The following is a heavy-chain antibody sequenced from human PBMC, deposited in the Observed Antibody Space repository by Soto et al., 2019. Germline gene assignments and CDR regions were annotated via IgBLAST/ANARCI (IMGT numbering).Heavy chain of an antibody. D-gene: IGHD4-17*01. CDR3: AAPGGATVTTDHYYYYYGMDV. Sequence: QMQLVQSGPEVKKPGTSVKVSCKASGFTFTSSAVQWVRQARGQRLEWIGWIVVGSGNTNYAQKFQERVTMTRDMSTSTAYMELSSLRSEDTAVYYCAAPGGATVTTDHYYYYYGMDVWGQGTTVTVSS. CDR2: IVVGSGNT. J-gene: IGHJ6*02. CDR1: GFTFTSSA. V-gene: IGHV1-58*01.